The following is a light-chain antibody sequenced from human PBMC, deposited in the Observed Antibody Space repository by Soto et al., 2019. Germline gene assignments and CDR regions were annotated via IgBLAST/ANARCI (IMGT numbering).Light chain of an antibody. CDR1: TSDVGRYDS. V-gene: IGLV2-14*01. CDR3: SSYTSRSTVYV. Sequence: QSALTQTASVSGSPGQSITISCTGATSDVGRYDSVSWYQQHPGKAPRLIIYDFTDRPSGVSNRFSGSKSGSTASLTISGLQTEDEADYYCSSYTSRSTVYVFGTGTKVTVL. J-gene: IGLJ1*01. CDR2: DFT.